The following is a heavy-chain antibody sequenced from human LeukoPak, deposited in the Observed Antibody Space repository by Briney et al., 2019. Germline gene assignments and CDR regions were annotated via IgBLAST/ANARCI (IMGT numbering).Heavy chain of an antibody. CDR1: GFTFSSYS. Sequence: PGGSLRLSCAASGFTFSSYSMNWVRQAPGKGLEWVSYISSSSSTIYYADSVKGRFTISRDNAKNSLYLQMNSLRAEDTAVYYCARGSTLAAADYWGQGTLVTVSS. CDR3: ARGSTLAAADY. CDR2: ISSSSSTI. J-gene: IGHJ4*02. D-gene: IGHD6-13*01. V-gene: IGHV3-48*04.